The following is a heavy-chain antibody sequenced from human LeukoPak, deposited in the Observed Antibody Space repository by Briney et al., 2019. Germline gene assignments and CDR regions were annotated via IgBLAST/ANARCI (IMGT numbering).Heavy chain of an antibody. CDR2: ISSSGSTI. CDR3: AKKYSTGLDP. D-gene: IGHD1-26*01. CDR1: GFTFSSYE. J-gene: IGHJ5*02. V-gene: IGHV3-48*03. Sequence: PGGSLRLSCAASGFTFSSYEMNWVRQAPGKGLEWVSYISSSGSTIYYADSVKGRFTISRDNSKNTLYVQMNSLRAEDTAIYYCAKKYSTGLDPWGQGTLVTVSS.